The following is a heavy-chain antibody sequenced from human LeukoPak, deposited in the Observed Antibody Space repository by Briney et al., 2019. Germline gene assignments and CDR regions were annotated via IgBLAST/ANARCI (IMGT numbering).Heavy chain of an antibody. Sequence: PLASVKVSCKASGYTFTSYGISWVRQAPGQGLEWMGWINPYTGGTKYAPKFQGRITMTRDTSISTAYMELSSLTSDDTAVYHCAKDAVQLWLRIDYWAQGTLVTVSS. V-gene: IGHV1-2*02. CDR3: AKDAVQLWLRIDY. CDR1: GYTFTSYG. J-gene: IGHJ4*01. CDR2: INPYTGGT. D-gene: IGHD5-18*01.